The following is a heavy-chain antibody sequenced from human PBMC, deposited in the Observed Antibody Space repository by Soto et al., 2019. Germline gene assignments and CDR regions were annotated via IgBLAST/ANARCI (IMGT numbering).Heavy chain of an antibody. V-gene: IGHV4-30-2*01. Sequence: TLSLTCAVSGGSISSGGYSWSWIRQPPGKGLEGIGYIYHSGSIYYNPSLKSRVTISVDRSKNQFSLKLSSVTAADTAVYYCARVPSPWGQGTLVTVSS. CDR3: ARVPSP. CDR1: GGSISSGGYS. CDR2: IYHSGSI. J-gene: IGHJ5*02.